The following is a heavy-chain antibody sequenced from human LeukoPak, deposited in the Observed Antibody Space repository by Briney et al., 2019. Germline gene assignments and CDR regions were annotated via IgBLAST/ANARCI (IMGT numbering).Heavy chain of an antibody. CDR2: IYTSGST. D-gene: IGHD3-22*01. Sequence: SETLSLTCTVSGGSISSYYWSWLRQPAGKGLEWIGRIYTSGSTIYNPSLKSRVTMSVDTSKNQFSLKLSSVTAADTAVYYCAREGGYYDSSGYQEQIDYWGQGTLVTVSS. CDR3: AREGGYYDSSGYQEQIDY. CDR1: GGSISSYY. J-gene: IGHJ4*02. V-gene: IGHV4-4*07.